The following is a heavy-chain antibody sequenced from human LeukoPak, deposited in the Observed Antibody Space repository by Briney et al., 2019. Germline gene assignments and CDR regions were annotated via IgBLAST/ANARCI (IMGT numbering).Heavy chain of an antibody. CDR1: GYTFPNYY. Sequence: SVKVSYKASGYTFPNYYMQWVRQAPGQGLEWMGGIIPMFGTTNYAQKFQDRVTITADESTSTAYMELSSLRSEDMAIYYCAHNYTSGSAWGQGILVTVSS. V-gene: IGHV1-69*13. CDR3: AHNYTSGSA. J-gene: IGHJ5*02. D-gene: IGHD6-25*01. CDR2: IIPMFGTT.